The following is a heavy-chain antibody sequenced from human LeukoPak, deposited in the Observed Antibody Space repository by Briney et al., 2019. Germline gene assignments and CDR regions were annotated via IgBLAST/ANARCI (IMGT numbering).Heavy chain of an antibody. D-gene: IGHD3-10*01. V-gene: IGHV3-23*01. J-gene: IGHJ4*02. Sequence: GGSLRLSCAASGFTFSSFAMSWVRLTPGKGLEWVAAISDSGRYTYYADSVKGRFTISRDNSKNTLYLQVDSLRTEDTALYYCATPLGGLLWFGELRYWGPGTLVTVSS. CDR2: ISDSGRYT. CDR3: ATPLGGLLWFGELRY. CDR1: GFTFSSFA.